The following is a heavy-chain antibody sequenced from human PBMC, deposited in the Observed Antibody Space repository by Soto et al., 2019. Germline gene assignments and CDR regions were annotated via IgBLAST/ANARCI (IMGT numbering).Heavy chain of an antibody. J-gene: IGHJ4*01. CDR2: IKSKTDGGTT. CDR3: FSSSLFPLVVILFDY. CDR1: GSTFSNAW. D-gene: IGHD2-21*01. V-gene: IGHV3-15*07. Sequence: PGGSLRLSCAASGSTFSNAWINWVRQAPGKGLEWVGRIKSKTDGGTTDFAAPVKGRFAIYSKHMVYLQMTSLTTEDTAVYYCFSSSLFPLVVILFDYCGPGTLVAVSS.